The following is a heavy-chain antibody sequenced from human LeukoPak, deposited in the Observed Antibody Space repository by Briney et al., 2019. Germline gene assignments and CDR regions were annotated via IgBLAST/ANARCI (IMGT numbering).Heavy chain of an antibody. V-gene: IGHV3-73*01. J-gene: IGHJ4*02. Sequence: GGSLRLSCAASGFTFSGSAMHWVRRASGKGLEWVGRIRSKANSYATAYAASVKGRFTISRDDSKNTAYLQMNSLKTEDTAVYYCTRAPGGDSSGYCSDYWGQGTLVTVSS. CDR3: TRAPGGDSSGYCSDY. CDR1: GFTFSGSA. D-gene: IGHD3-22*01. CDR2: IRSKANSYAT.